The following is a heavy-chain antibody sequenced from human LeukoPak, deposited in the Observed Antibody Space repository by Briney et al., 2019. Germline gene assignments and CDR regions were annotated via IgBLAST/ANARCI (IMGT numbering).Heavy chain of an antibody. CDR3: ARVMSAIFGVVIAVDAFDI. Sequence: GASVKVSCKASGYTFTSYGISWVRQAPGQGLEWMGWISAYNGNTNYAQKLQGRVTMTTDTSTSTAYMELRSLRSDDTAVYYCARVMSAIFGVVIAVDAFDIWGQGTMVTVSS. D-gene: IGHD3-3*01. CDR2: ISAYNGNT. V-gene: IGHV1-18*01. J-gene: IGHJ3*02. CDR1: GYTFTSYG.